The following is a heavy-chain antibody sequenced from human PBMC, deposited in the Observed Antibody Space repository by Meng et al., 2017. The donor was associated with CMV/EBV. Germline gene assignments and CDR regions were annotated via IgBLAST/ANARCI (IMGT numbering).Heavy chain of an antibody. Sequence: QRERGAGLLKPPETLALACGVSGGSFSGYYWSWIRQPPGKGLEWIGEINHSGSTNYNPSLKSRVTISVDTSKNQFSLKLSSVTAADTAVYYCARCRARVVPDYWGQGTLVTVSS. CDR2: INHSGST. CDR3: ARCRARVVPDY. CDR1: GGSFSGYY. J-gene: IGHJ4*02. D-gene: IGHD4-23*01. V-gene: IGHV4-34*01.